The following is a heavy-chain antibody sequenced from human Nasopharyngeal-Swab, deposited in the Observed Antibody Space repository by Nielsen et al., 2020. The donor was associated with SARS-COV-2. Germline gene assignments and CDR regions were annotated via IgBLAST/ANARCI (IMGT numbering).Heavy chain of an antibody. D-gene: IGHD6-13*01. CDR2: INQSGST. J-gene: IGHJ4*02. Sequence: SETLSLTCAVYGGSFSGYYWSWIRQPPGKGLEWIGEINQSGSTNYNPSLKSRVTISVDTSKNQFSLKLSSVTAADTAVYYCARVLRSHGSSWYVNPAKIPRKYYFDYWGQGTLVTASS. V-gene: IGHV4-34*01. CDR1: GGSFSGYY. CDR3: ARVLRSHGSSWYVNPAKIPRKYYFDY.